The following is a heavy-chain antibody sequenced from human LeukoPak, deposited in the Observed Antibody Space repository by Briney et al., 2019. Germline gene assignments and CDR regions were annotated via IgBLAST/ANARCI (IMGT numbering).Heavy chain of an antibody. D-gene: IGHD3-10*01. CDR2: INPSGGST. V-gene: IGHV1-46*01. CDR1: GYTFTSYY. CDR3: ARVGRDYYGSGSEDDAFDI. J-gene: IGHJ3*02. Sequence: ASVKVSCKASGYTFTSYYMHWVRQAPGQGLEWMGIINPSGGSTSYAQKFQGRVTMTRDTSTSTVYMELSSLRSEDTAVYYCARVGRDYYGSGSEDDAFDIWGQGTMVTVSS.